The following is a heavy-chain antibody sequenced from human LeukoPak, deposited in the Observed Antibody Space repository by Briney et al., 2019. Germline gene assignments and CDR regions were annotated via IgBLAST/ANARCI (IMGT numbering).Heavy chain of an antibody. D-gene: IGHD2-15*01. V-gene: IGHV3-30*18. CDR3: AKSGTRYCSGGNCCFDY. J-gene: IGHJ4*02. CDR2: ISYDEITK. CDR1: GFSFSSYG. Sequence: GGSLRLSCAASGFSFSSYGMHWVRQAPGKGLEWVAVISYDEITKYYADSAKGRFAMSRDNSENTLYLQMNSLRPEDTAVYYCAKSGTRYCSGGNCCFDYWGQGTLVTVSS.